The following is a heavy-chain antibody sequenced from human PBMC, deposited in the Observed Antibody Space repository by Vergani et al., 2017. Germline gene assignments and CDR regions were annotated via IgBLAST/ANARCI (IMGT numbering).Heavy chain of an antibody. D-gene: IGHD2-21*02. J-gene: IGHJ6*02. CDR3: FWGDWADDLSHYYGMDV. CDR1: GFTFTSSA. CDR2: IVVGSGNT. Sequence: HMQLVQSGPEVKKPGTSVKVSCKASGFTFTSSAVQWVRQARGQRLEWIGWIVVGSGNTNYAQKFQERVTITRDLSTSTAYMGLSSLRSEDTAVYYCFWGDWADDLSHYYGMDVWGQGTTVTVSS. V-gene: IGHV1-58*01.